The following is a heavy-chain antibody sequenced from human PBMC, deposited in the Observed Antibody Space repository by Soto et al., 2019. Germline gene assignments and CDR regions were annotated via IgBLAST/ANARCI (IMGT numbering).Heavy chain of an antibody. Sequence: GESLKISCQGSGYSFTSYWIGWVRQMPGKGLEWMGIIYPGDSDTRYSPSFQGQVTISADKSISTAYLQWSSLKASDTAMYYCARMNYYDSSGYYNLGAYDIWGQGTMVNVSS. J-gene: IGHJ3*02. V-gene: IGHV5-51*01. CDR1: GYSFTSYW. CDR3: ARMNYYDSSGYYNLGAYDI. D-gene: IGHD3-22*01. CDR2: IYPGDSDT.